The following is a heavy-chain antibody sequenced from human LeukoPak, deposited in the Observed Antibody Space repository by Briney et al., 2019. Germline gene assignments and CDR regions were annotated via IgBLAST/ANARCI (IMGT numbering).Heavy chain of an antibody. V-gene: IGHV3-15*01. CDR3: TTDRQLELPPYYFDY. CDR2: IKSKTDGGTT. D-gene: IGHD1-7*01. CDR1: GFTFSNAW. J-gene: IGHJ4*02. Sequence: GGSLRLSCAVSGFTFSNAWMSWVRQAPGKGLEWVGRIKSKTDGGTTDYAAPVKGRFTISRDDSKNTLYLQMNSLKTEDTAVYYCTTDRQLELPPYYFDYWGQGTLVTVSS.